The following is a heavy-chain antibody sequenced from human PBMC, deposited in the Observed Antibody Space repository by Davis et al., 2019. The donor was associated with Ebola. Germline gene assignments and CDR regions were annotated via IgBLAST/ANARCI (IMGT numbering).Heavy chain of an antibody. Sequence: HTGGSLRLSCAASGFTFSSYWMHWVRQAPGKGLVWVSRINSDGSSTSYADSVKGRFTISRDNSKNTLYLQMSSLRAEDTAVYYCARDLPGGDWYFDLWGRGTLVTVSS. V-gene: IGHV3-74*01. D-gene: IGHD1-14*01. CDR1: GFTFSSYW. CDR3: ARDLPGGDWYFDL. CDR2: INSDGSST. J-gene: IGHJ2*01.